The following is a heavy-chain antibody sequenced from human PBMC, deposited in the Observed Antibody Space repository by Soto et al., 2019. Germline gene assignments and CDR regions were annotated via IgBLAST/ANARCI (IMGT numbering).Heavy chain of an antibody. Sequence: SETLSLTCAVSGGSFTSNNWWTWVRQPPGQGLEWIGEIYRTGSTNYNPSLKSRVTISLDKSDNQFSLKVTSLTAADTAVYYCASRDPGTSVDYWGQGTLVTVSS. CDR2: IYRTGST. V-gene: IGHV4-4*02. CDR1: GGSFTSNNW. CDR3: ASRDPGTSVDY. J-gene: IGHJ4*02. D-gene: IGHD1-7*01.